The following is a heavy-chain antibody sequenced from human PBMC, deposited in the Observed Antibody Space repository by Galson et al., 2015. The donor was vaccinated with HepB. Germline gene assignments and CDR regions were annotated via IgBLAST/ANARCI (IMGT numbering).Heavy chain of an antibody. CDR2: ISGSGGNT. V-gene: IGHV3-23*01. J-gene: IGHJ6*02. CDR3: AKEIRAGSGHHYYYYGMDV. CDR1: GFTFSSYA. Sequence: SLRLSCAASGFTFSSYAVSWVRRAPGKGLEWVSGISGSGGNTYYADSVKGRSTISRDNSKNTLYLQMNSLRVEDTAIYYCAKEIRAGSGHHYYYYGMDVWGQGTTVTVSS. D-gene: IGHD2-8*02.